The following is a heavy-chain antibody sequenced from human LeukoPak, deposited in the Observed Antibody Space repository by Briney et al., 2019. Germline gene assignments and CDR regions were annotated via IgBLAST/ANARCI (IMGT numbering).Heavy chain of an antibody. CDR3: ASYPRSIPTPPFDY. Sequence: ASVKVSCKASGYTFTAQYMHWVRQAPGQGLEWMGWINPNNGDTKYSQSFLGRVTMTRDTSTTTAYMELSSLRSDDTAVYFCASYPRSIPTPPFDYWGQGTLVTVSS. CDR1: GYTFTAQY. J-gene: IGHJ4*02. V-gene: IGHV1-2*02. CDR2: INPNNGDT. D-gene: IGHD2-21*01.